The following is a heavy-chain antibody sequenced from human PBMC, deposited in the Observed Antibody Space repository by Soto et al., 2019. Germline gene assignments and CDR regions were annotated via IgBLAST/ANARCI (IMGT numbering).Heavy chain of an antibody. Sequence: LRLSCAASGFTFSSYAMSWVRQAPGKGLEWVSAISGSGGSTYYADSVKGRFTISRDNSKNTLYLQMNSLRAEDTAVYYCAKEGTYYDFWSTGYGMDVWGQGTTVTVSS. V-gene: IGHV3-23*01. J-gene: IGHJ6*02. CDR2: ISGSGGST. CDR1: GFTFSSYA. D-gene: IGHD3-3*01. CDR3: AKEGTYYDFWSTGYGMDV.